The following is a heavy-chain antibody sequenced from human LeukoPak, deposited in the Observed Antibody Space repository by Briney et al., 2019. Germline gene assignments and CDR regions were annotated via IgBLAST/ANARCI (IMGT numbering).Heavy chain of an antibody. V-gene: IGHV1-2*02. CDR2: INPNSGDT. D-gene: IGHD5-18*01. J-gene: IGHJ4*02. CDR3: ARAPERGYSYEFDY. Sequence: ASVKVSCKASGYTFTGYYMHWVRQAPGQGLEWMGWINPNSGDTNYAQKFQGRVTMTRDTSISTAYMELSRLRSDDTAVYYCARAPERGYSYEFDYWGQGTLVTVSS. CDR1: GYTFTGYY.